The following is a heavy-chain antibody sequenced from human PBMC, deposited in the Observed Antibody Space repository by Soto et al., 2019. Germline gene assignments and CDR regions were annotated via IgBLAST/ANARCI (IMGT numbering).Heavy chain of an antibody. Sequence: QVQLVESGGGLVRPGGSLRLSCEASGFTFRDYYMTWFRQAPGKGLEWLSYIDSSTKYTNYADSVKGRFTISRDNAKNSLYLQMNSLRAYDTAVYSCASEYSYTMDVWGQGTMVTVSS. J-gene: IGHJ6*02. CDR2: IDSSTKYT. CDR1: GFTFRDYY. CDR3: ASEYSYTMDV. V-gene: IGHV3-11*05.